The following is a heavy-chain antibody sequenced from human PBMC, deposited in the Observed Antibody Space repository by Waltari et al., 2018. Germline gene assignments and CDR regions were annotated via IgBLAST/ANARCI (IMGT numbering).Heavy chain of an antibody. CDR1: GFSFSTAC. V-gene: IGHV3-7*01. CDR2: IKEDGNQK. D-gene: IGHD3-10*01. Sequence: EVQLVESGGGVVQPGGSLRLSCAASGFSFSTACMSWVRQAPGKGLEWVANIKEDGNQKNYLDSVEGRLTVSRDNAKNPLYLQMNSLSAEDTAVYYCARDPYTGGYGAFDIWGQGTMVTVSS. J-gene: IGHJ3*02. CDR3: ARDPYTGGYGAFDI.